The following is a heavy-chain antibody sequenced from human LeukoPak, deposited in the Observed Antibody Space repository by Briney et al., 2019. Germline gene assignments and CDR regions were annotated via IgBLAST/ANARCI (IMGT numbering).Heavy chain of an antibody. CDR3: ATQTGINSFDP. J-gene: IGHJ5*02. CDR2: ISGSGGST. CDR1: GFTFSSYA. D-gene: IGHD1-1*01. Sequence: GGSLRLSCAASGFTFSSYAMSWVRQAPGKGLEWVSAISGSGGSTYYADSVKGRFTISRDNSKNTLYLQMNSLRAEDTAVYHCATQTGINSFDPWGQGTLVTVSS. V-gene: IGHV3-23*01.